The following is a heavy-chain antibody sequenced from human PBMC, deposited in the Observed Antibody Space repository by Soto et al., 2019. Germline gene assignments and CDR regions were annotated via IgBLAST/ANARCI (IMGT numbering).Heavy chain of an antibody. D-gene: IGHD3-10*01. CDR3: ARSYYYATGFAVDP. V-gene: IGHV4-59*02. J-gene: IGHJ5*02. Sequence: PSETLSLTCTVSGASVSTGYWSWIRQPPGKALEWLGFMYFGGSFNYNPSLTSRVTISVDASKNQFSLKVTSVTAADTAVYYCARSYYYATGFAVDPCGLGTLVTVS. CDR2: MYFGGSF. CDR1: GASVSTGY.